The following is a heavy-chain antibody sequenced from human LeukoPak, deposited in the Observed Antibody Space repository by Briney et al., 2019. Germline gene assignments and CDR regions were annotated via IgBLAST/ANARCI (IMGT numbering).Heavy chain of an antibody. J-gene: IGHJ6*03. CDR1: GYTFTTYY. CDR3: ARQLLLDYYYMDV. D-gene: IGHD2/OR15-2a*01. CDR2: INPSGGST. Sequence: ASVKVSCKASGYTFTTYYMHWVRQAPGQGLEWMGIINPSGGSTSYAQKFQGRVTMTRDMSTSTVYMELSSLRSVDTAVYYCARQLLLDYYYMDVWGKGTTVTVSS. V-gene: IGHV1-46*01.